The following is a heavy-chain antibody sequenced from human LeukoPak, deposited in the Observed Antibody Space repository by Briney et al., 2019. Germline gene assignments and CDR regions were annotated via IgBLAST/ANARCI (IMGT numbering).Heavy chain of an antibody. CDR1: GFTFSSYA. J-gene: IGHJ4*02. CDR3: AKDRSDTAMVYAMDC. D-gene: IGHD5-18*01. Sequence: GGSLRLSCTASGFTFSSYAMSWVRQAPGKGLEWVSAISGSGGSTYYADSVKGRFTISRDNSKNTLYLQMNSLRAEDTAVYYCAKDRSDTAMVYAMDCWGQGTLVTVSS. V-gene: IGHV3-23*01. CDR2: ISGSGGST.